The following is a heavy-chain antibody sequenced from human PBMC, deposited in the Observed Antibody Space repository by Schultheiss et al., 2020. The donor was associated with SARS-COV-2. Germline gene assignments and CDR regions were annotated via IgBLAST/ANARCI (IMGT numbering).Heavy chain of an antibody. Sequence: SQTLSLTCTVSGGSISSGSYYWSWIRQPAGKGLEWIGRIYTSGSTNYNPSLKSRVTISVDTSKNQFSLKLSSVTAADTAVYYCAARTYYDYGDYVLDYWGQGTLVTVSS. J-gene: IGHJ4*02. CDR3: AARTYYDYGDYVLDY. V-gene: IGHV4-61*02. CDR2: IYTSGST. D-gene: IGHD4-17*01. CDR1: GGSISSGSYY.